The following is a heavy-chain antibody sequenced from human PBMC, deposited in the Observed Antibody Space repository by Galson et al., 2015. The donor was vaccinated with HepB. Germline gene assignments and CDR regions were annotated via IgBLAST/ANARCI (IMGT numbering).Heavy chain of an antibody. CDR2: IIPIFGTT. V-gene: IGHV1-69*06. J-gene: IGHJ4*02. CDR1: GGTFSSYA. Sequence: SVKVSCKASGGTFSSYAVNWVRQAPEQGFEWMGGIIPIFGTTNHAQNFQGRVTITADKFTSTAYMELSSLRSEDTAVYYCARDLCGADCPHSEWGQGTLVTVSS. D-gene: IGHD2-21*02. CDR3: ARDLCGADCPHSE.